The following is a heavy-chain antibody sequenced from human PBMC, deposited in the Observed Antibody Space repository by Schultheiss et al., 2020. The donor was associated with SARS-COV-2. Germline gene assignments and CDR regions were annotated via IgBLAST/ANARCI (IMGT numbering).Heavy chain of an antibody. V-gene: IGHV4-59*01. CDR3: ARSLHYYDSRYRFDY. D-gene: IGHD3-22*01. J-gene: IGHJ4*02. CDR1: GGSISSYY. Sequence: TLSLTCTVSGGSISSYYWSWIRQPPGKGLEWIGYIYYSGSTNYNPSLKSRVTISVDTSKNQFSLKLSSVTAADTAVYYCARSLHYYDSRYRFDYWGQGTLVTVSS. CDR2: IYYSGST.